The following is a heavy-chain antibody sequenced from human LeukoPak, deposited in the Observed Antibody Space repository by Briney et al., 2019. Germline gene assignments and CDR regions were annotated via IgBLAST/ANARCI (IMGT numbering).Heavy chain of an antibody. Sequence: GGSLRLSCAASGFTFSSYAMSWVRQAPGKGLEWVSAISGSGGSTYYADSVKGRFTISRDNSKNTLYLQMNSLRAEDTAVYYCAKAASKRTDYGDYAFYYYMDVWGKGTTVTISS. CDR1: GFTFSSYA. CDR2: ISGSGGST. CDR3: AKAASKRTDYGDYAFYYYMDV. V-gene: IGHV3-23*01. J-gene: IGHJ6*03. D-gene: IGHD4-17*01.